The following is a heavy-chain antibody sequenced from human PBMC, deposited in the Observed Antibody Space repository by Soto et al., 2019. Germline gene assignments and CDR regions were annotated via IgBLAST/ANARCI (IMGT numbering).Heavy chain of an antibody. V-gene: IGHV1-69*06. J-gene: IGHJ3*02. CDR1: GGTFSSYA. Sequence: QVQLVQSGAEVKKPGSSVKVSCKASGGTFSSYAISWLRQAPGQGLEWMGGIIPIFGTANYAQKFQGRVKNTADKSTSTAYMELSSLRSEDTAVYYCAKAARYCSGGSCYSHAFDIWGQGTMVTVSS. CDR2: IIPIFGTA. CDR3: AKAARYCSGGSCYSHAFDI. D-gene: IGHD2-15*01.